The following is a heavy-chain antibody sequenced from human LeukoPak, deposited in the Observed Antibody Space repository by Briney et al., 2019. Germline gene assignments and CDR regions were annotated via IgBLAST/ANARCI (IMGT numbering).Heavy chain of an antibody. V-gene: IGHV1-69*13. CDR2: IIPIFGTA. D-gene: IGHD6-13*01. J-gene: IGHJ6*03. CDR3: ASCSSSWLALYYYYYYMDV. CDR1: GGTFSSYA. Sequence: GASVKVSCKASGGTFSSYAISWVRQAPGQGLEWMGGIIPIFGTANYAQKFQGRVTITADESTSTAYMELSSLRSEDTAVYYCASCSSSWLALYYYYYYMDVWGKGTTVTVSS.